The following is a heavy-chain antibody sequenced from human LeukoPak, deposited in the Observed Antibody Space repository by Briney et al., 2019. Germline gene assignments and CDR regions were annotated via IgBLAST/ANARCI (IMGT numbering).Heavy chain of an antibody. CDR3: AKVGPGKYCSSTSCYVDY. J-gene: IGHJ4*02. D-gene: IGHD2-2*01. CDR2: IRCDGSNK. Sequence: GGSLRLSCAASGFTFSSYGMHWVRQAPGKGLEWVAFIRCDGSNKYYADSVKGRFTISRDNSKNTLYLQMYSLRAEDTAVYYCAKVGPGKYCSSTSCYVDYWGQGTLVTVSS. V-gene: IGHV3-30*02. CDR1: GFTFSSYG.